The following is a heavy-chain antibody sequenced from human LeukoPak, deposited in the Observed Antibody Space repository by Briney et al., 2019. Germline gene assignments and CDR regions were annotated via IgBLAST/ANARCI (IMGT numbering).Heavy chain of an antibody. CDR2: ISGSGGST. D-gene: IGHD3-10*01. CDR3: AKDTLIVWFGELHIFDY. J-gene: IGHJ4*02. Sequence: PGGSLRLSCAASGFTFSSYGMSWVRQAPGKGLEWVSAISGSGGSTYYADSVKGRFTISRDNSKNTLYLQMNSLRAEDTAVYYCAKDTLIVWFGELHIFDYWGQGTLVTVSS. CDR1: GFTFSSYG. V-gene: IGHV3-23*01.